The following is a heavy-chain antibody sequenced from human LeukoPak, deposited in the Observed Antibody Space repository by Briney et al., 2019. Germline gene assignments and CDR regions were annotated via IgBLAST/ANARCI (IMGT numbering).Heavy chain of an antibody. D-gene: IGHD1-14*01. V-gene: IGHV3-30*04. Sequence: PGGSLRLSCAASGFTFSSYAMHWVRQAPGKGLEWVAVIPYDGSNKYYADSVKGRFTISRDNSKNTLYLQMNSLRAEDTAVYYCARAGGGLDYWGQGTLVTVSS. J-gene: IGHJ4*02. CDR3: ARAGGGLDY. CDR2: IPYDGSNK. CDR1: GFTFSSYA.